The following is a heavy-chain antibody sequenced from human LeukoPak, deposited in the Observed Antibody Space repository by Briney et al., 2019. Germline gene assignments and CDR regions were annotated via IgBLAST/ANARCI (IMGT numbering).Heavy chain of an antibody. CDR1: GGSISSGGYS. D-gene: IGHD3-22*01. CDR2: IYHSGST. J-gene: IGHJ1*01. CDR3: ARSYYDSSGYPPEYFQH. Sequence: PSVTLSLTCAVSGGSISSGGYSWSWIRQPPGKGLEWIGYIYHSGSTYYNPSLKSRVTISVDRSKNQFSLKLSSVTAADTAVYYCARSYYDSSGYPPEYFQHWGQGTLVTVSS. V-gene: IGHV4-30-2*01.